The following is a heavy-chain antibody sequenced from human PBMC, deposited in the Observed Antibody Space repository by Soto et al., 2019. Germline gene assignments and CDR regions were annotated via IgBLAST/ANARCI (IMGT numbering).Heavy chain of an antibody. D-gene: IGHD2-2*01. CDR2: TGNRAGSSTT. CDR3: VRETAMVLVPDAPSYYYYAMDV. CDR1: GFTFGAYY. V-gene: IGHV3-72*01. Sequence: HPGGSLRLSCAASGFTFGAYYMDWVRQAPGKGLEWVGRTGNRAGSSTTEYAASVRDRFTISRDDSKNSLYLQMSSLRTEDTAVYYCVRETAMVLVPDAPSYYYYAMDVWGQGTTVTVSS. J-gene: IGHJ6*02.